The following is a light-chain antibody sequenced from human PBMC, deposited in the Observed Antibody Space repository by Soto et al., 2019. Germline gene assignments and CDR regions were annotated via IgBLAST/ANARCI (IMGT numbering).Light chain of an antibody. CDR3: QKYGSSPPWT. CDR2: GTS. V-gene: IGKV3-20*01. Sequence: EIVLTQYPGTLSLSPGERATLSCRASQSISSSYLAWYQQKPGQPPRLLIFGTSSRAAGIPARFSGSGSGTDFTLTISRLEPEDFAVYYCQKYGSSPPWTFGQGTKVESK. CDR1: QSISSSY. J-gene: IGKJ1*01.